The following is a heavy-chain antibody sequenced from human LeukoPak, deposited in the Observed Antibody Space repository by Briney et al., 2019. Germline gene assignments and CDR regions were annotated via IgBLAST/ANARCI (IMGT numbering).Heavy chain of an antibody. CDR3: ARARLATGYYFDC. D-gene: IGHD3-9*01. Sequence: GGSLRLSCAASGFTFSDYYMGWIRQPPGKGLKWVSYISTSTSYTNYADSVKGRFSISRDNAKNSLSLQMNSLRAEDTALYYCARARLATGYYFDCWGQGTLVTVSS. CDR2: ISTSTSYT. J-gene: IGHJ4*02. V-gene: IGHV3-11*05. CDR1: GFTFSDYY.